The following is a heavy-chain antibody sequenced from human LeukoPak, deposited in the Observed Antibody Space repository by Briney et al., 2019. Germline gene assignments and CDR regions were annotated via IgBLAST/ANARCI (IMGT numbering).Heavy chain of an antibody. CDR2: IYYSEST. J-gene: IGHJ3*02. CDR3: ARRGGSPLGAFDI. V-gene: IGHV4-59*01. CDR1: GGSISSYY. D-gene: IGHD1-26*01. Sequence: SETLSLTCTVSGGSISSYYWSWIRQPPGKGLEWIGYIYYSESTNYNPSLKSRVTISVDTSKNQFSLKLSSVIAADTAVYYCARRGGSPLGAFDIWGQGTMVTVSS.